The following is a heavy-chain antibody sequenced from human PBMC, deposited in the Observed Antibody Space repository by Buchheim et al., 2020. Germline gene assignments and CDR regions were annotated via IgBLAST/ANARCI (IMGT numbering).Heavy chain of an antibody. D-gene: IGHD2-8*02. J-gene: IGHJ5*02. V-gene: IGHV1-18*01. CDR2: ISTYNGNT. Sequence: QIQLVQSGGEVKKPGASVKVSCKASGYTFSSYDINWVRQAPGQGLEWMGWISTYNGNTNYAQKLQGRVTMTTDTSTSTAYMELRSLRSDDTAVYYCAGGAKPSNWWVGNWFDPWGQGTL. CDR3: AGGAKPSNWWVGNWFDP. CDR1: GYTFSSYD.